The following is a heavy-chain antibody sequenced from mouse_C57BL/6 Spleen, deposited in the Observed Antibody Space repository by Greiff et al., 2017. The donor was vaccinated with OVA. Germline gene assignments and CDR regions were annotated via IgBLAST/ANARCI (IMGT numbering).Heavy chain of an antibody. CDR3: ARGEDYDGFAY. V-gene: IGHV5-15*01. Sequence: EVQVVESGGGLVQPGGSLKLSCAASGFTFSDYGMAWVRQAPRKGPEWVAFISNLAYSIYYADTVTGRFTISRENAKNTLYLEMSSLRSEDTAMYYCARGEDYDGFAYWGQGTLVTVSA. CDR1: GFTFSDYG. D-gene: IGHD2-4*01. J-gene: IGHJ3*01. CDR2: ISNLAYSI.